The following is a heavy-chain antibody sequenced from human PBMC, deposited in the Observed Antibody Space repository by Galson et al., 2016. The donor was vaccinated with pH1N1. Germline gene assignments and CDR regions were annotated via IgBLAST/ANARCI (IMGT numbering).Heavy chain of an antibody. D-gene: IGHD3-3*01. J-gene: IGHJ4*02. CDR1: GFPFRTYS. CDR3: ASFWDRPGHQGYIEY. Sequence: SLRLSCAASGFPFRTYSMNWVRQVPGRGPEWVSYISSSGLSIYYADSVKGRFTISRDNAKTSRSLQMNSLRPEDTALYYCASFWDRPGHQGYIEYWGQGTLVTVSA. V-gene: IGHV3-48*01. CDR2: ISSSGLSI.